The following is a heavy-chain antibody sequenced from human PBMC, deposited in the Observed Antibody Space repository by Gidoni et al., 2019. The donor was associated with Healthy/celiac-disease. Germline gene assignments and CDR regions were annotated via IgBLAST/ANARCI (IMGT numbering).Heavy chain of an antibody. V-gene: IGHV3-11*06. CDR1: GFTFSDYY. CDR2: ISSSSSYT. D-gene: IGHD3-3*01. J-gene: IGHJ5*02. Sequence: QVQLVESGGGLVKPGGSLRLSCAASGFTFSDYYMSWIRQAPGKGLEWVSYISSSSSYTNYADSVKGRFTISRDNAKNSLYLQMNSLRAEDTAVYYCARASHPYYDFSQGNWFDPWGQGTLVTVSS. CDR3: ARASHPYYDFSQGNWFDP.